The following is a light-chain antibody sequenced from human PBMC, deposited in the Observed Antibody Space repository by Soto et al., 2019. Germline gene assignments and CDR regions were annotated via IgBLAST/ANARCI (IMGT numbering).Light chain of an antibody. V-gene: IGKV3-20*01. CDR1: QSVAANY. CDR3: NLYGTAPLR. J-gene: IGKJ3*01. CDR2: GAS. Sequence: EVVLTQSPGTLFFSPGERATLSCRASQSVAANYLAWYQQKRGQAPRLLIYGASSRATGIPDRFSGSGSGTDFTLTISRLEPEDFSVHYCNLYGTAPLRFGPGTKVVIK.